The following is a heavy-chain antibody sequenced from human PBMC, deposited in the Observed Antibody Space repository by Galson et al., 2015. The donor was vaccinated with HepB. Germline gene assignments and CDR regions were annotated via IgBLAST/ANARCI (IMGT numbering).Heavy chain of an antibody. V-gene: IGHV3-23*01. J-gene: IGHJ3*02. CDR2: ISGSGGST. Sequence: SLRLSCAASGFTFSSYAMSWVRQAPGKGLEWVSAISGSGGSTYYADSVKGRFTISRDNSKNTLYLQMNSLRAEDTAVYYCAKDLIPITGAFDIWGQGTMVTVSS. CDR1: GFTFSSYA. D-gene: IGHD1-14*01. CDR3: AKDLIPITGAFDI.